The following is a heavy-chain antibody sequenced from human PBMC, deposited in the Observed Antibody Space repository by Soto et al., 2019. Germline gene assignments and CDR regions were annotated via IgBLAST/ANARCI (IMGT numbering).Heavy chain of an antibody. CDR2: INSDGSRT. Sequence: PGGSLRLSCAASGFTFSSYWMHWVRQAPGKGLVWVSRINSDGSRTTYADSVKGRFTISRDNAKNMLHLQMNSLRAEDTAVYYCARALTYYYDIDYWGQGTLDTVSS. J-gene: IGHJ4*02. CDR3: ARALTYYYDIDY. CDR1: GFTFSSYW. V-gene: IGHV3-74*01. D-gene: IGHD3-22*01.